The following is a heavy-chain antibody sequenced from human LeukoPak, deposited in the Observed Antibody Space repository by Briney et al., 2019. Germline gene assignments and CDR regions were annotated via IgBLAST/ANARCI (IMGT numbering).Heavy chain of an antibody. V-gene: IGHV1-8*03. CDR1: GYTFAEYD. CDR3: ARAYSSSWYFFDN. J-gene: IGHJ4*02. CDR2: LTPSSDNT. Sequence: ASVKVSCKASGYTFAEYDINWVRQAPGQGLEWMGWLTPSSDNTGYAQKFQGRVTFTSNTSISTAYMELSSLRSEDTAVYYCARAYSSSWYFFDNWGQGTLVTVSS. D-gene: IGHD6-13*01.